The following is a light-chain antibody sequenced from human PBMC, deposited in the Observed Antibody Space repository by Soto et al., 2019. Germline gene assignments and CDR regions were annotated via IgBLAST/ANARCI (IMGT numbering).Light chain of an antibody. CDR1: QSISSW. CDR2: DAS. J-gene: IGKJ4*01. V-gene: IGKV1-5*01. Sequence: DIQMTQSPSTLSASVGDRVTVTCRASQSISSWLTWYQQKPEEAPKVLIYDASSLGSGVPSRFSGSGSGTKFTFTISSLQPEDIATYYCQQYDNLPSLTFGGGTKVDI. CDR3: QQYDNLPSLT.